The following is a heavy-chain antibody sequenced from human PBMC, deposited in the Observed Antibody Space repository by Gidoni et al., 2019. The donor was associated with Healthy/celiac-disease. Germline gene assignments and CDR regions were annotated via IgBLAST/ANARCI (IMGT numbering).Heavy chain of an antibody. V-gene: IGHV3-21*01. CDR1: GFTFSSYT. J-gene: IGHJ6*02. CDR2: ISSSSSYI. Sequence: EVQLVESGGGLVKPGGSLRLSCAASGFTFSSYTMNWVRQAPGKGLEWVSFISSSSSYIYYADSVKGRFTISRDNAKNSLYLQMNSLRAEDTAVYYCARDHGQQLVLDYYYGMDVWGQGTTVTVSS. D-gene: IGHD6-13*01. CDR3: ARDHGQQLVLDYYYGMDV.